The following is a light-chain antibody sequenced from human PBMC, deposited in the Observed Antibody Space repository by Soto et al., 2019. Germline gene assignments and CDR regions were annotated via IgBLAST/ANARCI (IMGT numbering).Light chain of an antibody. CDR3: AAWDESLNGQV. CDR2: SGH. Sequence: QSVLTQPPSVSGTPGQSVTISCSGSSSNIGGQTVSWYQQLPGTAPNLLIYSGHQRPSGVPDRFSASKSGSSASLAISGLQSEDEGDYYCAAWDESLNGQVFGGGTKFTVL. J-gene: IGLJ3*02. V-gene: IGLV1-44*01. CDR1: SSNIGGQT.